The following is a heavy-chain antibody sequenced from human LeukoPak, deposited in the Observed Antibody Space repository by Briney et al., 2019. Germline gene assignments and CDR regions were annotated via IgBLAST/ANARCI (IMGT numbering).Heavy chain of an antibody. Sequence: GGSLRLSCAASGFTFSSYSMNWVRQAPGKGLEWVSYISSSSTIYYADSVKGRFTISRDNAKNSLYLQMNSLRAEDTAVYYCARMSYSSSWLYYFDYWGQGTLVTVSS. CDR1: GFTFSSYS. J-gene: IGHJ4*02. V-gene: IGHV3-48*04. D-gene: IGHD6-13*01. CDR2: ISSSSTI. CDR3: ARMSYSSSWLYYFDY.